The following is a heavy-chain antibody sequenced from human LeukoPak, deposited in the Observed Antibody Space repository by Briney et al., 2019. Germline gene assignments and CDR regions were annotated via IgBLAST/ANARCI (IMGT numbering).Heavy chain of an antibody. CDR1: GGSISSYC. D-gene: IGHD3-10*01. Sequence: PSETLSLTCAVSGGSISSYCWSWIRQPPGKGLEWIGYVCYSGSTNYNPSLKSRVTISVDTSKNQFSLKLSSVTAADTAVYYCTRILWFGESNYYFDYWGQGTLVTVSS. CDR2: VCYSGST. J-gene: IGHJ4*02. CDR3: TRILWFGESNYYFDY. V-gene: IGHV4-59*01.